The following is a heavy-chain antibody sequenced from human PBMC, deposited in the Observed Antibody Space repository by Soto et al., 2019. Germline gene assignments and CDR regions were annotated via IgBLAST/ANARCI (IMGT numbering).Heavy chain of an antibody. CDR1: GYSISLGYY. J-gene: IGHJ6*02. D-gene: IGHD2-2*01. CDR2: ISGSGGST. Sequence: PSETLSLTCAVSGYSISLGYYWGWIRQPPGKGLEWVSAISGSGGSTYYADSVKGRFTISRDNSKNTLYLQMNSLRAEDTAVYYCAKVGYCSSTSCHHPSYYYYYGMDVWGQGTTVTVSS. CDR3: AKVGYCSSTSCHHPSYYYYYGMDV. V-gene: IGHV3-23*01.